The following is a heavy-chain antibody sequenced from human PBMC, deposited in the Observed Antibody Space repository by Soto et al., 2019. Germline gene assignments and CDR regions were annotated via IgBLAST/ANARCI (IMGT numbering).Heavy chain of an antibody. V-gene: IGHV3-30-3*01. CDR3: VSYGGNYLRAFDF. J-gene: IGHJ4*02. CDR2: ISYDGSNK. D-gene: IGHD2-21*02. CDR1: GFTFSSYA. Sequence: GGSLRLSCAASGFTFSSYAMHWVRQAPGKGLEWVAVISYDGSNKYYVDSVKGRFTISRDNARNSLYLQMNSLRDEDTAVYYCVSYGGNYLRAFDFWGQGTLVTVSS.